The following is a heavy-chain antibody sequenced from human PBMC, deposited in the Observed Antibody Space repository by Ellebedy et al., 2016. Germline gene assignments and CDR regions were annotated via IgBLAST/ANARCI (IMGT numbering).Heavy chain of an antibody. CDR3: ARAYYYDSSGSGLYYYYYYMDV. CDR2: IIPIFGIA. D-gene: IGHD3-22*01. Sequence: ASVKVSCKASGGTFSSYAISWVRQAPGQGLEWMGGIIPIFGIANYAQKFQGRVTITADKSTSTAYMELSSLRSEDTAVYYCARAYYYDSSGSGLYYYYYYMDVWGKGTTVTVSS. V-gene: IGHV1-69*10. J-gene: IGHJ6*03. CDR1: GGTFSSYA.